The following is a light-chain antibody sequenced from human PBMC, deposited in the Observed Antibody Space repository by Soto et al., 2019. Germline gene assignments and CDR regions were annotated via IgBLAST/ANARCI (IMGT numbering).Light chain of an antibody. Sequence: EIVMTQSPDTLSGSPVERAPRFCRASHSVSSTVAWYQHRPGQAPRLLIYGASSRATGVPDRFTGSGSGTHFTLTITRLEPEDFAVFYCQPSGRSPPLTFGGGTKVDIK. J-gene: IGKJ4*01. CDR1: HSVSST. V-gene: IGKV3-20*01. CDR3: QPSGRSPPLT. CDR2: GAS.